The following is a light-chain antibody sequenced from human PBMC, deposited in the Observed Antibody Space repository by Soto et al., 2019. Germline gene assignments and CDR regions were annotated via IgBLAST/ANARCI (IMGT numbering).Light chain of an antibody. CDR3: QQYSTYVWT. CDR1: QSISSW. V-gene: IGKV1-5*03. Sequence: EIQMTQSPSTLSASIGDKVTITCRASQSISSWLAWYQQKPGKAPKLLIYKASSLESGVPSRFSGSGSGTEFTLTISSLQPDDFAAYYCQQYSTYVWTFGQGTKV. J-gene: IGKJ1*01. CDR2: KAS.